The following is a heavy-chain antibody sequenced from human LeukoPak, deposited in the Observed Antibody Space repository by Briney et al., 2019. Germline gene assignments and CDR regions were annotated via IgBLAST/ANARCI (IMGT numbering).Heavy chain of an antibody. D-gene: IGHD2/OR15-2a*01. CDR3: ARDASTTRVISASDN. CDR2: FNPNSGGT. J-gene: IGHJ4*02. Sequence: GASVKVSCKASGYTFTDYYLHWVRQAPGQGLEWMGRFNPNSGGTDYAQMFQGRVTMTRDTSINTAYMELSGLRSDATAVYYCARDASTTRVISASDNWGQGTLVTVSS. CDR1: GYTFTDYY. V-gene: IGHV1-2*02.